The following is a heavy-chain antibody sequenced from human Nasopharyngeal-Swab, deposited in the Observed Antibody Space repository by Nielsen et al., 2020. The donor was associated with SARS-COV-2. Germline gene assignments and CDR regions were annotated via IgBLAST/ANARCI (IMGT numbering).Heavy chain of an antibody. CDR3: ARDGLDYDFWSAYFMDV. CDR1: GFTFNNYN. V-gene: IGHV3-21*01. Sequence: GGSLRLSCAASGFTFNNYNFNWVRQAPGKGLEWVSSISSSSSYIYCADAVKGRFTISRDNAENSLYLQMNSLRAEDTAVYYCARDGLDYDFWSAYFMDVWGQGTTVTVSS. J-gene: IGHJ6*02. D-gene: IGHD3-3*01. CDR2: ISSSSSYI.